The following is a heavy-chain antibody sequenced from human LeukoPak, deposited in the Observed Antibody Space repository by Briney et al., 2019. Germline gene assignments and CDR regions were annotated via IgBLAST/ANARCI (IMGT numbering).Heavy chain of an antibody. D-gene: IGHD2-8*01. CDR2: INPNSGGT. J-gene: IGHJ6*03. Sequence: ASVKVSCKASGYTFTGYYMHWARQAPGQGLEWMGWINPNSGGTNYAQKFQGRVTMTRDTSISTAYMELSRLRSDDTAVYYCARAGRDCTNGVCYTPRYYYYYMDVWGKGTTVTVSS. V-gene: IGHV1-2*02. CDR1: GYTFTGYY. CDR3: ARAGRDCTNGVCYTPRYYYYYMDV.